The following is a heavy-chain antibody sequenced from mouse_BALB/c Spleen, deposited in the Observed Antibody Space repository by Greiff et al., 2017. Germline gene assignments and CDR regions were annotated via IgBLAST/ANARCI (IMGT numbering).Heavy chain of an antibody. D-gene: IGHD2-14*01. CDR2: IWAGGST. V-gene: IGHV2-9*02. Sequence: VQLQESGPGLVAPSQSLSITCTVSGFSLTSYGVHWVRQPPGKGLEWLGVIWAGGSTNYNSALMSRLSISKDNSKSQVFLKMNSLQTDDTAMYYCARVYYRYDGAMDYWGQGTSVTVSS. CDR1: GFSLTSYG. CDR3: ARVYYRYDGAMDY. J-gene: IGHJ4*01.